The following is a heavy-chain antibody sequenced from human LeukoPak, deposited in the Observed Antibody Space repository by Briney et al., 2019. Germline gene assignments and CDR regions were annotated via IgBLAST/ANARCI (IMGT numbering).Heavy chain of an antibody. CDR3: ARGRYSYRAPDAFDI. J-gene: IGHJ3*02. V-gene: IGHV1-69*05. Sequence: ASVKVSGKASGGTFSSYAISWVRQAPGQGLEWMGGIIPIFGTANYAQKFQGRVTITTDESTSTAYMELSSLRSEDTAVYYCARGRYSYRAPDAFDIWGQGTMVTVSS. CDR2: IIPIFGTA. CDR1: GGTFSSYA. D-gene: IGHD5-18*01.